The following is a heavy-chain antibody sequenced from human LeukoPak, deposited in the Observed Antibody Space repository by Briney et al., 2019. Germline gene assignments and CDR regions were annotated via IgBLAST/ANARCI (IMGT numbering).Heavy chain of an antibody. CDR1: GGSISSYY. V-gene: IGHV4-59*08. CDR2: IYYSGST. Sequence: SETLSLTCTVSGGSISSYYWSWIRQPPGKGLEWIGYIYYSGSTNYNPSLKSRVTISVDTSKNQFSLKLSSVTAADTAVYYCARYDPGAFDYWGQGTLVTVSS. D-gene: IGHD3-16*01. J-gene: IGHJ4*02. CDR3: ARYDPGAFDY.